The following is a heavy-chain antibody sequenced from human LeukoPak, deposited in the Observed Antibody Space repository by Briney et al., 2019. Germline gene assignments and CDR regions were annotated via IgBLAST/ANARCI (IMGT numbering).Heavy chain of an antibody. V-gene: IGHV3-33*06. CDR1: GFTFSSYG. J-gene: IGHJ4*02. CDR3: AKVRDTAMVN. Sequence: GGSLRLSCAASGFTFSSYGMHWVRQAPGKGLEWAAVIWYDGSNKYYADSVKGRFTISRDNSKNTLYLRMNSLRAEDTAVYYCAKVRDTAMVNWGQGTLVTVSS. CDR2: IWYDGSNK. D-gene: IGHD5-18*01.